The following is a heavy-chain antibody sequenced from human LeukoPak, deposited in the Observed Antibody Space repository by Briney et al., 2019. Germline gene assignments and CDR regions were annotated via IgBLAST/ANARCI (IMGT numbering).Heavy chain of an antibody. CDR1: GYSFTSYW. D-gene: IGHD3-10*01. J-gene: IGHJ3*02. Sequence: GESLKISCKGSGYSFTSYWIGWVRQMPGKGPEWMGIIYPGDSDTRYSPSFQGQVTISADKSISTAYLQWSSLKASDTAMYYCAKTIGGFGELSLGAFDIWGQGTMVTVSS. CDR3: AKTIGGFGELSLGAFDI. CDR2: IYPGDSDT. V-gene: IGHV5-51*01.